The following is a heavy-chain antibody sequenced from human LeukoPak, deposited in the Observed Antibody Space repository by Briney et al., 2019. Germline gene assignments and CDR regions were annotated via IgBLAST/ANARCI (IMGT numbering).Heavy chain of an antibody. CDR3: ARTCSSTSCSIDY. CDR1: GYSFTSYY. V-gene: IGHV1-2*02. Sequence: ASVKVSCKASGYSFTSYYMHWVRQAPGQGLEWMGWINPNSGGTNYAQKFQGRVTMTRDTSISTAYMALSRLRSDDTAVSYCARTCSSTSCSIDYWGQGTLVTVSS. CDR2: INPNSGGT. D-gene: IGHD2-2*01. J-gene: IGHJ4*02.